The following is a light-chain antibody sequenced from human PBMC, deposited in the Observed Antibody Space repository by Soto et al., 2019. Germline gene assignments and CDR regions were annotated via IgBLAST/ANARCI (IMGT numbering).Light chain of an antibody. Sequence: DIQMTQSPSSVSASVGDRVTITCRASQDISSRLAWYQQKPGKAPKVLIYAASTLQSGVPPRFSGSGSWTDFTLTISSLQAEDFATYYCQQANSFPLTFGGGTKVETK. V-gene: IGKV1D-12*01. CDR1: QDISSR. CDR2: AAS. CDR3: QQANSFPLT. J-gene: IGKJ4*01.